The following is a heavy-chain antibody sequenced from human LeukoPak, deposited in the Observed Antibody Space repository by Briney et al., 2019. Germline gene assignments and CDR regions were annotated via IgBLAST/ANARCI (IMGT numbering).Heavy chain of an antibody. J-gene: IGHJ4*02. CDR3: ASEYCSSTSCYAN. D-gene: IGHD2-2*01. Sequence: GESLKISCKGSGYSFTSYWIGWVRQMPGKGLEWMGIFYPGDSDTRYSPSFQGQVTISADKSISTAYLQWSSLKASDTAMYYCASEYCSSTSCYANWGQGTLVTVSS. CDR2: FYPGDSDT. CDR1: GYSFTSYW. V-gene: IGHV5-51*01.